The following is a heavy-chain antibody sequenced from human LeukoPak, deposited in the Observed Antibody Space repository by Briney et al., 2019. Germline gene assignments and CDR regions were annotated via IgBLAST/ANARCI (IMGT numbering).Heavy chain of an antibody. Sequence: GGSLRLSCAASGFTFSSYGMHWVRQAPGKGLEWVAVISYDGSNKYYADSVKGRFTISRDNSKNTLYLQMNSLRAEDTAVYYCAKEGYYDYVWGSYRYTGYRYYFDYWGQGTLVTVSS. CDR1: GFTFSSYG. V-gene: IGHV3-30*18. J-gene: IGHJ4*02. CDR3: AKEGYYDYVWGSYRYTGYRYYFDY. CDR2: ISYDGSNK. D-gene: IGHD3-16*02.